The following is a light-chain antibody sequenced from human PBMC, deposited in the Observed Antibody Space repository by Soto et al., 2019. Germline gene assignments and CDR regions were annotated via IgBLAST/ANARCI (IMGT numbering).Light chain of an antibody. V-gene: IGKV3-11*01. CDR3: QQRSNWPGIT. CDR2: DAS. J-gene: IGKJ5*01. CDR1: QSVSSN. Sequence: EIVMTQSPATLSVSPGERATLSCTASQSVSSNLAWYQRKPGQAPSLLIYDASTRATGIPARFSGSGSGTDFTLTISRLEPEDFAVYYCQQRSNWPGITFGQGTRLEIK.